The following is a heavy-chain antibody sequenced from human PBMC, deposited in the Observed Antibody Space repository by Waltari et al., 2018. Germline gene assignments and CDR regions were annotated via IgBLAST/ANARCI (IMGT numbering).Heavy chain of an antibody. CDR2: MNPNSGNT. CDR3: ARALSDYDSSGYYANWFDP. J-gene: IGHJ5*02. V-gene: IGHV1-8*01. CDR1: GYTFTSYD. D-gene: IGHD3-22*01. Sequence: QVQLVQSGAEVKKPGASVKVSCKASGYTFTSYDINWVRQATGQGLGWMGWMNPNSGNTGYAQKVQGRVTMTRNTAISTAYMELSSLRSEDTAVYYCARALSDYDSSGYYANWFDPWGQGTLVTVSS.